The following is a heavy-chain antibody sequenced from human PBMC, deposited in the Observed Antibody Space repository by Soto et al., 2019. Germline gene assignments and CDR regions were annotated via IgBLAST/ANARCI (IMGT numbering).Heavy chain of an antibody. V-gene: IGHV4-4*07. J-gene: IGHJ5*01. Sequence: QVQLQESGPGLVKPSETLSLTCTGSGGSIGSSYWSWIRQPAGTGREWIGRFYGSGSTNYNPSLRRRVTMSVDKSNDQCSLKLSSVTAADTAVYYCARWLGGFGDSWRPGTLVTVSS. CDR3: ARWLGGFGDS. D-gene: IGHD3-10*01. CDR1: GGSIGSSY. CDR2: FYGSGST.